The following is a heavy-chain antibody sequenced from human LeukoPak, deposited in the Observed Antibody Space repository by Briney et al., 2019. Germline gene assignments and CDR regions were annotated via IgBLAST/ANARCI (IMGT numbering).Heavy chain of an antibody. CDR1: GFSFSNWA. CDR3: AKVKVVGYSTFDY. CDR2: FTRNDETT. V-gene: IGHV3-23*01. D-gene: IGHD2-8*01. J-gene: IGHJ4*02. Sequence: GGSLRLSCAASGFSFSNWAMSWFRQAPGKGLEWVSGFTRNDETTSYADSVKGRFTISRDNSKNTLYLQMSSLRAEDTAVYYCAKVKVVGYSTFDYWGQGALVTVSS.